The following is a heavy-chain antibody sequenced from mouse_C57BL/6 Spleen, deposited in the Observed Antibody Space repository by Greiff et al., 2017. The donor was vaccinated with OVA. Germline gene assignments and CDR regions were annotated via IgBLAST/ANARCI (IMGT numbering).Heavy chain of an antibody. CDR2: INPNNGGT. J-gene: IGHJ4*01. V-gene: IGHV1-26*01. D-gene: IGHD2-2*01. CDR3: ARRKYGYDGYYAMDY. CDR1: GYTFTDYY. Sequence: VQLQQSGPELVKPGASVKISCKASGYTFTDYYMNWVKQSHGKSLEWIGDINPNNGGTSYNQKFKGKATLTVDKSSSTAYMELRSLTSEDSAVYYCARRKYGYDGYYAMDYWGQGTSVTVSS.